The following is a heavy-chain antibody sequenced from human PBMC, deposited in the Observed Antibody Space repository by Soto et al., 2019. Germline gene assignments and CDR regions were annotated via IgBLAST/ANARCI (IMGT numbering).Heavy chain of an antibody. D-gene: IGHD4-17*01. V-gene: IGHV1-46*03. J-gene: IGHJ5*02. CDR3: ARGPFYGDYVFFWFDP. Sequence: ASVKVSCKASGYTFTSYYMHWVRQAPGQGLEWMGIINPSGGSTSYAQKFQGRVTMTRDTSTSTVYMELSSLRSEDTALFYCARGPFYGDYVFFWFDPWGQGTRVTVSS. CDR2: INPSGGST. CDR1: GYTFTSYY.